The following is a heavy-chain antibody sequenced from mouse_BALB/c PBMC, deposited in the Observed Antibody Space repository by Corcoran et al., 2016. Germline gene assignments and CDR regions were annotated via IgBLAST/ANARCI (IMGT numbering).Heavy chain of an antibody. J-gene: IGHJ4*01. CDR2: INPYNDGT. CDR1: GYAFTSYV. Sequence: EVQLQQSGPELVKPGASVKMSCKASGYAFTSYVMHWVKQKPGQGLEWIGYINPYNDGTKYNEKFKGKATLTSDKSSSTAYMELSSLTSEDSAVYYCARLYPGIAMDYWGQGTSVTVSS. CDR3: ARLYPGIAMDY. V-gene: IGHV1S136*01.